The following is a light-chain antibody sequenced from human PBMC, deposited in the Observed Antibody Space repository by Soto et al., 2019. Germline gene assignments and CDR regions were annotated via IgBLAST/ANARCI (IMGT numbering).Light chain of an antibody. CDR3: LQYYNFSWT. J-gene: IGKJ1*01. CDR2: AAS. CDR1: QDIRNT. Sequence: AVQMTQSPSSLSASVGARVAISCLASQDIRNTLAWYQQKPGEAPKLLIFAASNLQSGVPSRFSGSGSVTDFTLAITGLQPEDFATYYCLQYYNFSWTFGQGTKVAIK. V-gene: IGKV1-6*01.